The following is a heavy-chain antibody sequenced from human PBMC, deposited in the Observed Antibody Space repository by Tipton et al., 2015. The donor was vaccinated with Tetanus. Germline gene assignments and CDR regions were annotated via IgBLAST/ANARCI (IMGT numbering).Heavy chain of an antibody. CDR3: ARAHCTDGVGKFDV. CDR1: GYIFNNYW. J-gene: IGHJ5*02. Sequence: QLVQSGGEVKKPGESLKISCKGSGYIFNNYWIGWVRQKPGKGLEWMGIIYPGDSDTRYSPSFQGQVTISVDKSINTAYLQWSSLKASDTAMFYCARAHCTDGVGKFDVGGQGALVTVAS. V-gene: IGHV5-51*01. CDR2: IYPGDSDT. D-gene: IGHD2-8*01.